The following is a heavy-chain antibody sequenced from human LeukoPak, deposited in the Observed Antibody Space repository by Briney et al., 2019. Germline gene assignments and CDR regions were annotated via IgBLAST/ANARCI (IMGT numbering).Heavy chain of an antibody. J-gene: IGHJ6*02. V-gene: IGHV1-3*04. D-gene: IGHD6-19*01. CDR3: ARDLSGWSYFYYYGMDV. Sequence: ASVKVSCKASGYTFTSYAMHWVRQAPGQGLEWMGWINTGNGDTKYSQKFHGRVTITRDTSASTAYMELSSLRSEDTAVYYCARDLSGWSYFYYYGMDVWGQGTTVTVSS. CDR2: INTGNGDT. CDR1: GYTFTSYA.